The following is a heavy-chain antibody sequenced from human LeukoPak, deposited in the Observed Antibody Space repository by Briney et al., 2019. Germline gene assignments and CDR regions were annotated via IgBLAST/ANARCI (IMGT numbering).Heavy chain of an antibody. V-gene: IGHV1-18*01. Sequence: ASVKVSCKASSYTFTSYGISWVRQAPGQGLEWMGWISAYNGNTNYAQKLQGRVTMTTDTSTSTAYMELRSLRSDDTAVYYCARDRTGSSGYYSTDYWGQGTLVTVSS. CDR1: SYTFTSYG. J-gene: IGHJ4*02. D-gene: IGHD3-22*01. CDR2: ISAYNGNT. CDR3: ARDRTGSSGYYSTDY.